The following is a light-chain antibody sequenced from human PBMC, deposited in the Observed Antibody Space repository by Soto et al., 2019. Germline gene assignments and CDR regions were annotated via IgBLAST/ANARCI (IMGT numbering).Light chain of an antibody. CDR3: FSYAGSTYV. CDR2: EGT. V-gene: IGLV2-23*01. Sequence: QSALTQPASVSGSPGQSITISCTGTSSDIGGHHFVSWYQQQSGKAPKLVIYEGTKRPSGVSNRFSGSKSGNTASLTISGLQAEDEADYYCFSYAGSTYVFGTGTKVTVL. CDR1: SSDIGGHHF. J-gene: IGLJ1*01.